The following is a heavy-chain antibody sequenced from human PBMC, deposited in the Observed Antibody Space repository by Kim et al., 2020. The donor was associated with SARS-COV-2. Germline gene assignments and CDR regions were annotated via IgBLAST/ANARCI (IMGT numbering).Heavy chain of an antibody. D-gene: IGHD1-26*01. V-gene: IGHV3-53*01. Sequence: VKGQFTISRDNSKNTLYLQMNSRGAEDTAVYYCARDRAVEWELLEGDWDWGQGTLVTVSS. CDR3: ARDRAVEWELLEGDWD. J-gene: IGHJ4*02.